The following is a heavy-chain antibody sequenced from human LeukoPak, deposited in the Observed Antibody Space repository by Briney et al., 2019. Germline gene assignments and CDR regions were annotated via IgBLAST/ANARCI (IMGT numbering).Heavy chain of an antibody. V-gene: IGHV1-69*13. J-gene: IGHJ4*02. CDR2: IIPIFGTA. CDR3: ARDEDYYDSSGYV. Sequence: SVKVSCKASGGTFSSYAISWVRQAPGQGLEWMGGIIPIFGTANYAQKFQGRVTITADESTSTAYMELSSLRSENTAVYYCARDEDYYDSSGYVWGQGTLVTVSS. CDR1: GGTFSSYA. D-gene: IGHD3-22*01.